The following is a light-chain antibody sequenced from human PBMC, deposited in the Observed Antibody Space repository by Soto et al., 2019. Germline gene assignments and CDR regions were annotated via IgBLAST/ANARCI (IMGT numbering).Light chain of an antibody. CDR2: GAS. CDR3: QQYGNSPWT. V-gene: IGKV3-20*01. Sequence: EIVLTQSPGTLSLSPGERATLSCRASQSVSSTYLAWYQQKPGQAPRLLIYGASRRATDIPDRFSGSGSGTDFTLSISRLEPEDFGVYYCQQYGNSPWTFGQGTKVEIQ. J-gene: IGKJ1*01. CDR1: QSVSSTY.